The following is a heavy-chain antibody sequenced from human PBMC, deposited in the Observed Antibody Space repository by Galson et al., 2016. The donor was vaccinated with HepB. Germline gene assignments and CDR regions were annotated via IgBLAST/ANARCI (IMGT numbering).Heavy chain of an antibody. D-gene: IGHD6-19*01. J-gene: IGHJ4*02. CDR1: GFTFSSYA. V-gene: IGHV3-43D*03. Sequence: SLRLSCAASGFTFSSYAMHWVRQAPGKGLEWISLITWDGDTTYYANSVKGRFTISRDNSKNSLYLQMSSLRAEDTALYYCAKDIYTGGWSKGDGFHYWGQGTLVTVSS. CDR3: AKDIYTGGWSKGDGFHY. CDR2: ITWDGDTT.